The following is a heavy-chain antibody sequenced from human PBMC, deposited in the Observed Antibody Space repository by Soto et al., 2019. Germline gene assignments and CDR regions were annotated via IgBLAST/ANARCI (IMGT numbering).Heavy chain of an antibody. V-gene: IGHV4-59*01. J-gene: IGHJ4*02. CDR3: ARVNGDYFDY. CDR2: IYYSGST. CDR1: GGSISSYY. D-gene: IGHD4-17*01. Sequence: SETLSLTCTVSGGSISSYYWSWIRQPPGKGLEWIGYIYYSGSTNYNPSLKSRVTISVDTSKNQFSLKLSSVTAADTDVYYCARVNGDYFDYWGQGTLVNVSS.